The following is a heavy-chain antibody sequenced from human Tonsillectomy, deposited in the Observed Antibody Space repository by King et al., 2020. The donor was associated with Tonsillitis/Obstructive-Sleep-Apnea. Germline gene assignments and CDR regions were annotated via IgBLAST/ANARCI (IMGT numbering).Heavy chain of an antibody. CDR1: GFTFSSYG. Sequence: VQLVESGGGVVQPGRSLILSCAASGFTFSSYGMHCVREAPGRGREGGAVISYDGSKKSYADSVKGRCTISRDNSKNTLYLQMNSLRAEDTAVYYCAKDGVGATYYYYYYMDVWGKGTTVTVSS. CDR2: ISYDGSKK. J-gene: IGHJ6*03. V-gene: IGHV3-30*18. D-gene: IGHD1-26*01. CDR3: AKDGVGATYYYYYYMDV.